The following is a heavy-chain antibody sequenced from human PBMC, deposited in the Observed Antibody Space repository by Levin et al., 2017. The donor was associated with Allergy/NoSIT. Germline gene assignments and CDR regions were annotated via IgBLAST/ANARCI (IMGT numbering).Heavy chain of an antibody. D-gene: IGHD3-22*01. J-gene: IGHJ4*02. V-gene: IGHV3-21*01. CDR1: GFTFSSYS. CDR2: ISSSSSYI. CDR3: ARDPARIAGSTYYYDSSGYYRPFDY. Sequence: SCAASGFTFSSYSMNWVRQAPGKGLEWVSSISSSSSYIYYADSVKGRFTISRDNAKNSLYLQMNSLRAEDTAVYYCARDPARIAGSTYYYDSSGYYRPFDYWGQGTLVTVSS.